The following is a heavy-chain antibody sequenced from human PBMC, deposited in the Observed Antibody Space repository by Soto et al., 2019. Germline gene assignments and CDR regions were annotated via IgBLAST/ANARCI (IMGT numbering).Heavy chain of an antibody. Sequence: SVKVSCKASGGTFSSYAISWVRQAPGQGLEWMGGIIPIFGTANYAQKFQGRVTITADESTSTAYMELSSLRSEDTAVYYCARGVEMATVNAFDIWGQGTMVTVSS. D-gene: IGHD4-4*01. CDR3: ARGVEMATVNAFDI. V-gene: IGHV1-69*13. CDR2: IIPIFGTA. J-gene: IGHJ3*02. CDR1: GGTFSSYA.